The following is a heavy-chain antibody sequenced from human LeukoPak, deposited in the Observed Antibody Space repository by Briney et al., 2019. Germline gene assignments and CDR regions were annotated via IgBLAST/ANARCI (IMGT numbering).Heavy chain of an antibody. CDR3: AKDYGWNGIVGAATGFDF. CDR2: ISSNGGST. V-gene: IGHV3-64*04. J-gene: IGHJ4*02. D-gene: IGHD1-26*01. Sequence: PGGSLRVSCSASGFTFSSYAMHWVRQAPGKGLEYVSAISSNGGSTYYADSVKGRFTISRDNSKNTLYLEMNSLRAEDTAVYYCAKDYGWNGIVGAATGFDFWGQGTLVAVSS. CDR1: GFTFSSYA.